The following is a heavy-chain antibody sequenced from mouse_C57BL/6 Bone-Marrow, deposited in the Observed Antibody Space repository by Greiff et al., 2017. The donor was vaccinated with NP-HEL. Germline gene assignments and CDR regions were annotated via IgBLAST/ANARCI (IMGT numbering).Heavy chain of an antibody. J-gene: IGHJ3*01. D-gene: IGHD1-1*01. Sequence: QVQLQQSGPGLVQPSQSLSITCTVSGFSLTSYGVHWVRQSPGKGLEWLGVIWSGGSTDYNAAFISRLSISKDNSKSQVFFKMNSLQADDTAIDYGARMDYYGSSAWFAYWGQGTLVTVSA. V-gene: IGHV2-2*01. CDR2: IWSGGST. CDR3: ARMDYYGSSAWFAY. CDR1: GFSLTSYG.